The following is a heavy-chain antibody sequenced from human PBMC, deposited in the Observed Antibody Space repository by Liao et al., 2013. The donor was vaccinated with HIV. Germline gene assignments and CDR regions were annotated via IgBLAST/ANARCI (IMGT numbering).Heavy chain of an antibody. V-gene: IGHV4-30-4*08. CDR2: IYYTGST. CDR3: ARDPTQRFSSESWFDP. J-gene: IGHJ5*02. D-gene: IGHD3-3*01. Sequence: QVQLQESGPGLVKPSQTLSLTCTVSGDPISSGDYYWNWIRQPPGKGLEWIGYIYYTGSTYNNPSLTSRVSISVDTSKNQFSLKLSSVTAADTAMYYCARDPTQRFSSESWFDPWGQGNPGHRLL. CDR1: GDPISSGDYY.